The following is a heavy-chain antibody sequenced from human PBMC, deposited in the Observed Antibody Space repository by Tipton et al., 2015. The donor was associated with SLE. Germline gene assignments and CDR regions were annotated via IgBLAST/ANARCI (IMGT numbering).Heavy chain of an antibody. Sequence: SGFTFSSYAMHWVRQAPGKGLEWVAVISYDGSNKYYADSVKGRFTISRDNSKNTLYLQMNSLRAEDTAVYYCARGPYDYIWGSYRGYFDYWGQGTLVTVSS. D-gene: IGHD3-16*02. V-gene: IGHV3-30*04. CDR3: ARGPYDYIWGSYRGYFDY. J-gene: IGHJ4*02. CDR1: GFTFSSYA. CDR2: ISYDGSNK.